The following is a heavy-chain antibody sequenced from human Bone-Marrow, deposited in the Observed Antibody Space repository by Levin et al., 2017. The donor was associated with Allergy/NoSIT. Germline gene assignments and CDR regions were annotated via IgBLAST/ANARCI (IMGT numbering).Heavy chain of an antibody. Sequence: KAGGSLRLSCKASGYTFTGYYMHWVRQAPGQGLEWMGRINPNSGGTNYAQKFQGRVTMTRDTSISTAYMELSRLRSDDTAVYYCARVMATVSTGDYYYYYMDVWGKGTTVTVSS. D-gene: IGHD4-17*01. CDR3: ARVMATVSTGDYYYYYMDV. J-gene: IGHJ6*03. CDR2: INPNSGGT. V-gene: IGHV1-2*06. CDR1: GYTFTGYY.